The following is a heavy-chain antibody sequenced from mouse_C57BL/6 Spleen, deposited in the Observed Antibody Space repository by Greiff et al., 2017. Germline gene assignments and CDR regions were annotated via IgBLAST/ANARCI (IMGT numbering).Heavy chain of an antibody. CDR3: ARADYYGYYYAMDY. D-gene: IGHD1-1*01. CDR2: IHPNSGST. J-gene: IGHJ4*01. Sequence: VQLQQPGAELVKPGASVKLSCKASGYTFTSYWMHWVKQRPGQGLEWIGMIHPNSGSTNYNEKFKSKATLTVDKSSSTAYMQLSSLTFEDSAVYYCARADYYGYYYAMDYWGQGTSVTVSS. V-gene: IGHV1-64*01. CDR1: GYTFTSYW.